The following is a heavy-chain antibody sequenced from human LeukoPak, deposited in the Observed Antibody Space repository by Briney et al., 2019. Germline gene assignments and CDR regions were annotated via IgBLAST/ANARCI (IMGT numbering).Heavy chain of an antibody. CDR3: ARGSIAAADGGPRTDY. CDR1: GGSFSGYY. V-gene: IGHV4-34*01. J-gene: IGHJ4*02. Sequence: SETLSLTCAVYGGSFSGYYWSWIRQPPGKGLECIGEINHSGSTNYNPSLKSRVTISVDTSKNQFSLKLSSVTAADTAVYYCARGSIAAADGGPRTDYWGQGTLVTVSS. D-gene: IGHD6-13*01. CDR2: INHSGST.